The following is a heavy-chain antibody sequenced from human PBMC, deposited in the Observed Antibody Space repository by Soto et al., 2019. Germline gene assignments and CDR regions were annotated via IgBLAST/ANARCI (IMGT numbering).Heavy chain of an antibody. V-gene: IGHV3-64*01. CDR2: ISSNGGST. Sequence: GGSLRLSCAASGFTFSSYAMHWVRQAPGKGLEYVSAISSNGGSTYYANSVKGRFTISRDNSKNTLYLQMGSLRAEDMAVYYCARVYEDGDYYYYYMDVWGKGTTVTVSS. CDR1: GFTFSSYA. CDR3: ARVYEDGDYYYYYMDV. J-gene: IGHJ6*03. D-gene: IGHD4-17*01.